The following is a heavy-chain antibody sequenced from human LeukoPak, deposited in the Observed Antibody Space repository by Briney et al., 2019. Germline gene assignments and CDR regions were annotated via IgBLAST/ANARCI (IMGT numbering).Heavy chain of an antibody. D-gene: IGHD3-3*01. J-gene: IGHJ4*02. CDR2: IIPIFGTA. V-gene: IGHV1-69*05. Sequence: ASVKVSCKASGGTFSSYAISWVRQAPGQGLEWMGGIIPIFGTANYAQKFQGRVTITTDESTSTAYMELSSLRSEDTAVYYCARTYYDFSYYFDYWGQGTLVTVSS. CDR1: GGTFSSYA. CDR3: ARTYYDFSYYFDY.